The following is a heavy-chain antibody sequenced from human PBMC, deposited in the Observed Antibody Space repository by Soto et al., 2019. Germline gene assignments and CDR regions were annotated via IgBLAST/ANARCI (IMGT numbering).Heavy chain of an antibody. CDR2: INHSGST. Sequence: SETLSLTCAVYGGSFSGCYWCWIRQPPGKGQEWIGEINHSGSTNYNPSLKSRVTISVDTSKNQYSLKLSSVTAADTAVYYCARGQKTYCTNGLCPPAALAIWGRGTMVTV. V-gene: IGHV4-34*01. CDR1: GGSFSGCY. D-gene: IGHD2-8*01. CDR3: ARGQKTYCTNGLCPPAALAI. J-gene: IGHJ3*02.